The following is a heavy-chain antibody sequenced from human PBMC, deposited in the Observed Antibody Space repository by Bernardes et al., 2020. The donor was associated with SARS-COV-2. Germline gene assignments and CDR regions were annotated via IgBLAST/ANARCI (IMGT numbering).Heavy chain of an antibody. CDR2: ISGAGRTT. V-gene: IGHV3-74*01. CDR3: VRGPSDGHGRFEY. J-gene: IGHJ4*02. Sequence: GGTLRLCCAACGFSFSSYWMHWVHRAPGKGLVWVSRISGAGRTTTYADSVKGRFTISRDNARNTLYLQMNSLRDEDTAVYYCVRGPSDGHGRFEYWGQGTLGTVSS. CDR1: GFSFSSYW.